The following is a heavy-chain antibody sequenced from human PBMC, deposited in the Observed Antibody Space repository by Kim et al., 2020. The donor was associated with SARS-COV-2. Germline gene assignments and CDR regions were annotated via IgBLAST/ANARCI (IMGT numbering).Heavy chain of an antibody. Sequence: GESLKISCKGSGYIFTNYWIAWVRQMPGKGLEWMGIIYPGDSDTKYSPSFQGQVTISADKSISTACVQWSSLKASDTAMYYCARLFTMVRGVIYYGMDVWGQGTTVTVSS. CDR2: IYPGDSDT. CDR3: ARLFTMVRGVIYYGMDV. CDR1: GYIFTNYW. V-gene: IGHV5-51*01. J-gene: IGHJ6*02. D-gene: IGHD3-10*01.